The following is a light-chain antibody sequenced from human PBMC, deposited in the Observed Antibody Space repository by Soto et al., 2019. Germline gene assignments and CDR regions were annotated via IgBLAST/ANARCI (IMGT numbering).Light chain of an antibody. CDR1: SSNIGAHYD. CDR2: GNT. Sequence: QSVLAQPPSVSCAPGQRFTISFTGSSSNIGAHYDVHWYQQFPGTAPKLIIYGNTNRPSGVPDRFSGSKSGTSASLEITGLKVEDEADYYCQSYDSSMSDYVFATGTKVTVL. V-gene: IGLV1-40*01. CDR3: QSYDSSMSDYV. J-gene: IGLJ1*01.